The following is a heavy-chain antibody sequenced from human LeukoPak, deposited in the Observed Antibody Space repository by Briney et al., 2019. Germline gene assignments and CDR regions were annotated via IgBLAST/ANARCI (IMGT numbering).Heavy chain of an antibody. D-gene: IGHD3-22*01. V-gene: IGHV3-13*01. CDR1: GFTFSSYD. CDR3: ARFTSDSSGFAYYFDF. CDR2: IDTAGDT. Sequence: PGGSLRLSCAASGFTFSSYDMHWVRQVTGKGLEWVSAIDTAGDTYYPGAVKGRFTFSRENARDSLYLQMGSLRAGQTAVYYCARFTSDSSGFAYYFDFWGQGTLVTVSS. J-gene: IGHJ4*02.